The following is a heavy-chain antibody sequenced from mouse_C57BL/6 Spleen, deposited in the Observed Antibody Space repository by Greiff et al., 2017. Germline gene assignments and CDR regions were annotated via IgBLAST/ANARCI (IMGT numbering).Heavy chain of an antibody. CDR3: AIYDPFDY. CDR1: GYTFTSYW. Sequence: QVQLQQPGAELVKPGASVKLSCKASGYTFTSYWMQWVKQRPGQGLEWIGEIDPSDSYTNYNQKFKGQATLTVDTSSSTAYMQRSSLTSEDSAVYYCAIYDPFDYWGQGTTLTVSS. J-gene: IGHJ2*01. D-gene: IGHD2-3*01. CDR2: IDPSDSYT. V-gene: IGHV1-50*01.